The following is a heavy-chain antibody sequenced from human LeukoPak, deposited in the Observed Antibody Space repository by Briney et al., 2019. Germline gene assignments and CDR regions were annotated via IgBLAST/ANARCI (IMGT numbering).Heavy chain of an antibody. V-gene: IGHV3-43D*04. Sequence: PGGSLRLSCEASGFTFDDYAMHWVRQAPGKGLEWVSLISWDGGSTYYADSVKGRFTISRDNSKNTLYLQMSSLRAEDTAVYYCVKGKGIAVTSLDYWGQGTLVTVSS. CDR1: GFTFDDYA. D-gene: IGHD6-19*01. CDR2: ISWDGGST. CDR3: VKGKGIAVTSLDY. J-gene: IGHJ4*02.